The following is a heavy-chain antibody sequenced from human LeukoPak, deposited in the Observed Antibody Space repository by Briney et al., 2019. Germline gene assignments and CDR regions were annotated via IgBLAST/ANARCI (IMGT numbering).Heavy chain of an antibody. J-gene: IGHJ5*02. CDR2: INHSGST. CDR3: ARGGGGYIA. CDR1: GGSISSGGYY. V-gene: IGHV4-31*03. D-gene: IGHD5-12*01. Sequence: SETLSLTCTVSGGSISSGGYYWSWIRQHPGKGLEWIGEINHSGSTNYNPSLKSRVTISVDTSKNQFSLKLSSVTAADTAVYYCARGGGGYIAWGQGTLVTVSS.